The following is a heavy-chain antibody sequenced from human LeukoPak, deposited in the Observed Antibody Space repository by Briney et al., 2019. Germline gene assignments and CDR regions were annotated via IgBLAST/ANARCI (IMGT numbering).Heavy chain of an antibody. CDR1: GFTFSSYW. J-gene: IGHJ6*02. D-gene: IGHD4-23*01. V-gene: IGHV3-7*01. Sequence: GGSLRLSCAASGFTFSSYWMTWVRQAPGKGLEWVANIKQDGREKYYVDSVKGRFTIPRDNAKNSLYLQMNSLRAEDTAVYYCARDLFLVDYGGTVNYGMDVWGQGTTVTVSS. CDR3: ARDLFLVDYGGTVNYGMDV. CDR2: IKQDGREK.